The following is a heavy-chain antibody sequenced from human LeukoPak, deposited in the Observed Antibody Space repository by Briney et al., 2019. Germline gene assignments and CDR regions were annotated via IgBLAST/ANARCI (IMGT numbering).Heavy chain of an antibody. V-gene: IGHV1-46*01. CDR1: GYTFTSYY. CDR3: ARDDCSGGSCYSEYFDY. Sequence: ASVKVSCKASGYTFTSYYMHWVRQAPGQGLEWMGIINPSGGSTSYAQKFQGRVTMTRDTSISTAYMELSRLRSDDTAVYYCARDDCSGGSCYSEYFDYWGQGTLVTVSS. CDR2: INPSGGST. D-gene: IGHD2-15*01. J-gene: IGHJ4*02.